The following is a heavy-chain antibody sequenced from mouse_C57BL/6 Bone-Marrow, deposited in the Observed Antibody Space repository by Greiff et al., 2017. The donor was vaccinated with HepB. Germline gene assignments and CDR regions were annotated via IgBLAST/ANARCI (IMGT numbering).Heavy chain of an antibody. CDR2: IYPGNSDT. CDR3: TREDDYDGYFDV. CDR1: GYTFTSYW. D-gene: IGHD2-4*01. V-gene: IGHV1-5*01. Sequence: EVQLQQSGTVLARPGASVKMSCKTSGYTFTSYWMHWVKQRPGQGLEWIGAIYPGNSDTSYNQKFKGKAKLTAVTSASTAYMELSSLTDEDSAVYYCTREDDYDGYFDVWGTGTTVTVSS. J-gene: IGHJ1*03.